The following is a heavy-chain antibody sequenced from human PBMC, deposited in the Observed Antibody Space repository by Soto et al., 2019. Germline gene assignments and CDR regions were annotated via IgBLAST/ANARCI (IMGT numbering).Heavy chain of an antibody. Sequence: QVRLEQSGADVKTPGASVKVSCPASGYTFNIYAIHWVRQAPGQRPEWMGWMNAGNGNTEYSPKFHGRVTMTRDRYARAAYMELGGLTSEDTAVYYCARECTYCGGDTGREAFDIWGQGTMVTVS. CDR1: GYTFNIYA. CDR2: MNAGNGNT. V-gene: IGHV1-3*01. CDR3: ARECTYCGGDTGREAFDI. D-gene: IGHD2-21*01. J-gene: IGHJ3*02.